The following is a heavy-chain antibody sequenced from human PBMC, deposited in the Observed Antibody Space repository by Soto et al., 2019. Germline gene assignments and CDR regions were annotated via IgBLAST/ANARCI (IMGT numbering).Heavy chain of an antibody. CDR2: MNPKRGGA. CDR1: GYTFTDYY. V-gene: IGHV1-2*02. J-gene: IGHJ3*02. D-gene: IGHD5-18*01. CDR3: TRENIEHSDGLYEPFDI. Sequence: ASVKVSCKTSGYTFTDYYTHWVRQAPGQGLEWMGWMNPKRGGAYFAQKFQGRVTLTRDTSIGTAYIEVNSLTSDDTAVYFCTRENIEHSDGLYEPFDIWGEGT.